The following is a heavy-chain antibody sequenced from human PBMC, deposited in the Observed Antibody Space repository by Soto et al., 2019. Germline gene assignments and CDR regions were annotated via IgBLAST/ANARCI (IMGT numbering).Heavy chain of an antibody. Sequence: QVQLVQSGAEVKKPGSSVKVSCKASGGTFSSYAISWVRQAPGQGLEWMGGIIPIFGTANYAQKFQGRVTITADESTSTAYMELSSLRAEDTAVYYCAREVVDIVVVAAAFSLGSFDPWGQGTLVTVSS. CDR2: IIPIFGTA. V-gene: IGHV1-69*01. CDR3: AREVVDIVVVAAAFSLGSFDP. CDR1: GGTFSSYA. J-gene: IGHJ5*02. D-gene: IGHD2-2*03.